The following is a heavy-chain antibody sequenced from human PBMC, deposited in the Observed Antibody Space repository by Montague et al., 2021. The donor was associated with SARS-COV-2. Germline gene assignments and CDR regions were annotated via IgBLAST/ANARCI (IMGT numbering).Heavy chain of an antibody. J-gene: IGHJ4*02. Sequence: SETLSLTCTVSGGSISSYYWCWIWHPPGKGLEWIGYIYYSGSTNYNPSPKSRVTISVDTSKNQFSLKLSSVTAAATAVYYCAGAPVAHIPIFGVVTSFDYWGQGTLVTVSS. CDR1: GGSISSYY. D-gene: IGHD3-3*01. V-gene: IGHV4-59*01. CDR2: IYYSGST. CDR3: AGAPVAHIPIFGVVTSFDY.